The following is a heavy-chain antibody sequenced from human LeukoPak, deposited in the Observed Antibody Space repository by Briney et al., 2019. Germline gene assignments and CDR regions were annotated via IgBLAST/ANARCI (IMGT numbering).Heavy chain of an antibody. CDR2: ITVSGSTI. J-gene: IGHJ6*03. Sequence: GGSLRLSCAASGFTFRDYYMSWIRQAPGKGLEWISYITVSGSTIYYADSVKGRFTISRDNARNSLYLQMDGLRAEDTGVYYCARDRGIVLPDTSYYMDVWGKGTTVTVSS. CDR1: GFTFRDYY. CDR3: ARDRGIVLPDTSYYMDV. D-gene: IGHD1-26*01. V-gene: IGHV3-11*01.